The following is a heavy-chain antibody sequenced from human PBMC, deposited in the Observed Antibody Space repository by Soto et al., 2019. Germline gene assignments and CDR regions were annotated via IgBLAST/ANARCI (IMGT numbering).Heavy chain of an antibody. CDR3: ARERKFDFWRKGLDV. CDR1: GYTFTTYD. J-gene: IGHJ6*02. V-gene: IGHV1-8*01. D-gene: IGHD3-3*01. Sequence: QAQLVQSGAEVRKPGASVKVSCKASGYTFTTYDINWVRQAPGQGLEWLGWMDPNSGSTGYAQNFQGRITLTRNTSRNTAHMELSSLQSEDTAVYYCARERKFDFWRKGLDVWGQGTTVTVSS. CDR2: MDPNSGST.